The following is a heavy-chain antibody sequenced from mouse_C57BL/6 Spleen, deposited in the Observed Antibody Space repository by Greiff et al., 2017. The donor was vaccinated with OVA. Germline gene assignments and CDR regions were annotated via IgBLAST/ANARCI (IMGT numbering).Heavy chain of an antibody. D-gene: IGHD1-1*01. CDR3: ARWITTVVAEGFAY. J-gene: IGHJ3*01. Sequence: VQLQQSGPELVKPGASVKISCKASGYAFSSSWMNWVKQRPGKGLEWIGRIYPGDGDTNYNGKFKGKATLTADKSSSTAYMQLSSRTSEDSAVYFCARWITTVVAEGFAYWGQGTLVTVSA. CDR1: GYAFSSSW. CDR2: IYPGDGDT. V-gene: IGHV1-82*01.